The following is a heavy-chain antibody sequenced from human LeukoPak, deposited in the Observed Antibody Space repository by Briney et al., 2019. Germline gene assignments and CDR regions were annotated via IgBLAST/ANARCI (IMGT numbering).Heavy chain of an antibody. Sequence: ASVTVSCKASGYTFTSYYMHWVRQAPGQGLEWMGIINPSDGTTIHAQKFQGRVTMTRDTSTSTVHMELSSLRSEDTAVYYCAKDGSGSYYGHFDYWGQGTLVTVSS. CDR3: AKDGSGSYYGHFDY. V-gene: IGHV1-46*01. D-gene: IGHD1-26*01. J-gene: IGHJ4*02. CDR2: INPSDGTT. CDR1: GYTFTSYY.